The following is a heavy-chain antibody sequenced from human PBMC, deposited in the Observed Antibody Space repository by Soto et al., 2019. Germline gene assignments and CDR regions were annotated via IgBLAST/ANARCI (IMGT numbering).Heavy chain of an antibody. J-gene: IGHJ4*02. V-gene: IGHV2-5*01. CDR2: IYWNEDK. D-gene: IGHD3-22*01. CDR3: ALQPYYYDSSGSGIFDY. Sequence: GPPLVNPPETLTLTCTFSGFSLSTSGVGVGWIRQPPGKALEGLALIYWNEDKRYSPSLKSRITITKDTSKTQVVLTMTNMDPVDTATYYCALQPYYYDSSGSGIFDYWGQGTLVTVSS. CDR1: GFSLSTSGVG.